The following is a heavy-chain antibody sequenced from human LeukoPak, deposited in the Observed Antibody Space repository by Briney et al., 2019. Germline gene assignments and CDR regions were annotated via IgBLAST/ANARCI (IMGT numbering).Heavy chain of an antibody. CDR2: IYYSGST. J-gene: IGHJ3*02. CDR1: GGSISSYY. CDR3: ARHGSGEAFDI. V-gene: IGHV4-59*08. Sequence: PSETLSLTCTVSGGSISSYYWSWIRQPPGKGLEWIGYIYYSGSTNYNPSLKSRVTISVDTSKNQFSLKLSSVTAADTAVYYCARHGSGEAFDIWGQGTMVTVSS. D-gene: IGHD1-26*01.